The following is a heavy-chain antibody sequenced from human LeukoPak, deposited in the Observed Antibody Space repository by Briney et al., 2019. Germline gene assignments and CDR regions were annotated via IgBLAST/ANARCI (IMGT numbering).Heavy chain of an antibody. J-gene: IGHJ3*02. CDR3: AKGESKKWVLLRRRAFDI. CDR1: GFTFSSYA. Sequence: GGSLRLSCAASGFTFSSYALSWVRQSPGKGLEGVSAISGSGGITYYPDSVKGRFINSRANSKNTPYLQNTSKQAEDTAAHYGAKGESKKWVLLRRRAFDIWGRGTMVTVSS. D-gene: IGHD1-26*01. CDR2: ISGSGGIT. V-gene: IGHV3-23*01.